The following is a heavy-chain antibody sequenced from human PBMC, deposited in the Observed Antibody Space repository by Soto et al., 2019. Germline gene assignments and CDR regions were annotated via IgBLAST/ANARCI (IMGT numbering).Heavy chain of an antibody. V-gene: IGHV2-5*02. CDR1: GFSLSTSGVG. D-gene: IGHD4-17*01. Sequence: QITLKEFGPSLVKPTQTLTLTCTFSGFSLSTSGVGVGWFRQPPGKALEWLAVIYWDDYKHYSPSLKSRLTITKDTSKNQVVLTMTNMDPVDTATYYCARKGYGDYPIDYWGQGTLVTVSS. CDR2: IYWDDYK. J-gene: IGHJ4*02. CDR3: ARKGYGDYPIDY.